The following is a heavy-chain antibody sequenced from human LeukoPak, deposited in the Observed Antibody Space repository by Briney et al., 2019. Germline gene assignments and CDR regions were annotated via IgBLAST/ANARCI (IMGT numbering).Heavy chain of an antibody. V-gene: IGHV3-23*01. CDR3: AKQYIVTTLYWFDS. Sequence: GGSLCLSCSASGFTWSTFGTFAVNWVRQAPGKGLEWVASISGGADETYYAASVEGRFTISRDNSKNTRALQRNSLRADDTALYYCAKQYIVTTLYWFDSWGQGTLVTVSS. CDR2: ISGGADET. D-gene: IGHD2/OR15-2a*01. CDR1: GFTWSTFGTFA. J-gene: IGHJ5*01.